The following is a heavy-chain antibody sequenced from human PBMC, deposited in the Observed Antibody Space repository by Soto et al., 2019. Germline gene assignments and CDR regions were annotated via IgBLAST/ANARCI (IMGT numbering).Heavy chain of an antibody. D-gene: IGHD5-18*01. J-gene: IGHJ5*02. Sequence: QVQLVESGGGVVQPGRSLRLSCAASGFTFSSYAMHWVRQAPGKGLEWVAVISYDGSNKYYADSVKGRFTISRDNSKNTLYLQMNSLGAEDTAVSYCARGVDTAMVSGNWFDPWGQGTLVTVSS. V-gene: IGHV3-30-3*01. CDR3: ARGVDTAMVSGNWFDP. CDR1: GFTFSSYA. CDR2: ISYDGSNK.